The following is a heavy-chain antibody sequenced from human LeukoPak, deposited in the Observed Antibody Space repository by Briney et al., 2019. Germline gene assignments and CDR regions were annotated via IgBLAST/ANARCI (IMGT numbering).Heavy chain of an antibody. J-gene: IGHJ4*02. D-gene: IGHD2-15*01. V-gene: IGHV4-31*03. Sequence: PSQTLSLTCTVSGGSISSGGYYWSWIRHHPGKRLEWIGYIYYSGSTYYNPSLKSRVTLSVDTSKNQFSLKLSSVTAADTAFYYCARVACSGGTCQFDYWGQGTLVTVSS. CDR2: IYYSGST. CDR3: ARVACSGGTCQFDY. CDR1: GGSISSGGYY.